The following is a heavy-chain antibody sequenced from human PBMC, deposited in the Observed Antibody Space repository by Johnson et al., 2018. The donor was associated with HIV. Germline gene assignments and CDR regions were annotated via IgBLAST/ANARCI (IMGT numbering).Heavy chain of an antibody. CDR1: GFTFSSFA. CDR2: ISYDGSNK. Sequence: QVQLVESGGGVVQPGTSLRLSCAASGFTFSSFAMHWVRQAPGKGLEWMAFISYDGSNKYFTDSVRGRFTISRDNSKNTLYLQMNSLRAEDTAVYYCAGGYGSGSGDAFDIWGQGTMVTVSS. CDR3: AGGYGSGSGDAFDI. J-gene: IGHJ3*02. V-gene: IGHV3-30-3*01. D-gene: IGHD3-10*01.